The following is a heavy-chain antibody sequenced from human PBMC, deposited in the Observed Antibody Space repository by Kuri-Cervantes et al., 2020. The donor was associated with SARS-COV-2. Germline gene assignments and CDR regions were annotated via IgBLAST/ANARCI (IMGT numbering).Heavy chain of an antibody. V-gene: IGHV4-30-2*01. D-gene: IGHD3-10*01. CDR2: IYHSGST. J-gene: IGHJ6*02. CDR1: GGSISRGGYS. Sequence: SQTLSLTCAVSGGSISRGGYSWSWIRQPPGKGLEWIGYIYHSGSTYYNPSLKSRVTISVDRSKNQFSLRLSSVTAADTAVYYCARTEWFGENYYGMDVWGQGTTVTVSS. CDR3: ARTEWFGENYYGMDV.